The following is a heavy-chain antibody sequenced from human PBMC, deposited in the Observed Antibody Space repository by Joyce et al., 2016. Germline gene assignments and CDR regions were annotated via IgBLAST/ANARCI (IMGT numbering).Heavy chain of an antibody. CDR3: VKGPGEIVVGWFAS. CDR1: GFTFRNYA. J-gene: IGHJ5*01. D-gene: IGHD2-15*01. V-gene: IGHV3-64D*06. CDR2: TDTNGSTT. Sequence: EVQLVESGGGLVQRGGSLRLSCSASGFTFRNYAMHLVRQGRGKRTKYVSRTDTNGSTTYYAESVKVRFIISRENSKNTLYLQMSVLRIEDTAIYYCVKGPGEIVVGWFASWGQGTLVAVSS.